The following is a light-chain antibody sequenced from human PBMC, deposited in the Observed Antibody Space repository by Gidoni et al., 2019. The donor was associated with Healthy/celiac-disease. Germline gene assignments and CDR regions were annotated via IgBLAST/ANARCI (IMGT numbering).Light chain of an antibody. CDR3: QQYNSYPLAT. CDR2: KAS. V-gene: IGKV1-5*03. J-gene: IGKJ3*01. CDR1: QSISSW. Sequence: DIQMTQSPSTLSASVGDRVTITCRASQSISSWLAWYQQKPGKAPKLLIYKASSLESGVPSRFSGSGSGTEFTLTFSSLQPDDFATYYCQQYNSYPLATFXPXTKVDIK.